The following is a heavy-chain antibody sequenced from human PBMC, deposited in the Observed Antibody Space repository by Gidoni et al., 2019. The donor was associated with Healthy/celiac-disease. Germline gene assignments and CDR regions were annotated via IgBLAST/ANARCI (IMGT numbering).Heavy chain of an antibody. Sequence: QLQLQESGPGLVKPSETLSLTCTVSGGSISSSSFYWGWLRQPPGKGLEWIGSIYYSGSTYYNPSLKSRVTISVDTSKNQFSLKLSSVTAADTAVYYCASLGYCSSTSCYARGGYYYGMDVWGKGTTVTVSS. CDR2: IYYSGST. V-gene: IGHV4-39*01. J-gene: IGHJ6*04. CDR1: GGSISSSSFY. CDR3: ASLGYCSSTSCYARGGYYYGMDV. D-gene: IGHD2-2*01.